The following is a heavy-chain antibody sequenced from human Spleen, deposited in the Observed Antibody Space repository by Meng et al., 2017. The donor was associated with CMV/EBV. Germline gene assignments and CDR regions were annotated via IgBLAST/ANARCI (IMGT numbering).Heavy chain of an antibody. CDR1: GYAFSSYG. V-gene: IGHV1-69*10. Sequence: SVKVSCKASGYAFSSYGINWVRQAPGQGLEWMGGVIPILGLANYAQKFQGRLTITADKSTSTAYMELSSLRSEDTAVYYCARDQGGRLGKNYYYYYGMDVWGQGTTVTVSS. CDR3: ARDQGGRLGKNYYYYYGMDV. D-gene: IGHD7-27*01. J-gene: IGHJ6*02. CDR2: VIPILGLA.